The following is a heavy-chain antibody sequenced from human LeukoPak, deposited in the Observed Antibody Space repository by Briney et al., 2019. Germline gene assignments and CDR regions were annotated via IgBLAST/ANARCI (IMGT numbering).Heavy chain of an antibody. CDR2: INAGHVNT. J-gene: IGHJ4*02. CDR3: ARSGYCSSTSCRNHYYFDY. Sequence: GASVKVSCKASGYTFTSYAMHWVRQAPGQRLEWMGWINAGHVNTKYSQKFQGRVTITRDTSASTAYMELSRLRSEDTAVYYGARSGYCSSTSCRNHYYFDYWGQGTLVTVSS. CDR1: GYTFTSYA. V-gene: IGHV1-3*01. D-gene: IGHD2-2*01.